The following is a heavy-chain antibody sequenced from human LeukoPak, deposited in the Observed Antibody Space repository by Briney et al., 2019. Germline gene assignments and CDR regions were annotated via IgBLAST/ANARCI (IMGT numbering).Heavy chain of an antibody. V-gene: IGHV4-34*01. CDR2: INHSGST. D-gene: IGHD4-17*01. J-gene: IGHJ4*02. CDR3: ARGTTVTTFLDY. CDR1: GGSFSGYY. Sequence: SETLSLTCAGYGGSFSGYYWGWIRQPPGKGLEWIGEINHSGSTNYNPSLKSRVTISVDTSKNQFSLKLSSVTAADTAVYYCARGTTVTTFLDYWGQGTLVTVSS.